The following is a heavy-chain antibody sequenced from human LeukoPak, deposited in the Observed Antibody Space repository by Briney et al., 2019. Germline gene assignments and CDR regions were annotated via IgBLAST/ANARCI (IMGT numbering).Heavy chain of an antibody. D-gene: IGHD2-15*01. Sequence: PGGSLRLSCAASGFTFDDYAMHWVRQAPGKGLEWVSGISWNSGSIGYADSVKGRFTISRDNAKNSLYLQMNSLRAEDTALYYCAAGYCSGGSCYSVAFDIWGQGTMVTVSS. CDR3: AAGYCSGGSCYSVAFDI. V-gene: IGHV3-9*01. J-gene: IGHJ3*02. CDR2: ISWNSGSI. CDR1: GFTFDDYA.